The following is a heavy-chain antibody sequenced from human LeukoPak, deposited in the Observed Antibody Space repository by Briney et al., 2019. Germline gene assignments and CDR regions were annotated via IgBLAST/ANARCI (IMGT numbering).Heavy chain of an antibody. Sequence: ASVKVSCKASGYTFTGYYMHWVRQAPGQGLEWMGWINPNNGGTNYAQKFQGRVTMTRDTSISTAYMELSRLRSDDTAVYYCARTVATIRWFDPWGQGTLVTVSS. CDR2: INPNNGGT. V-gene: IGHV1-2*02. D-gene: IGHD5-12*01. J-gene: IGHJ5*02. CDR3: ARTVATIRWFDP. CDR1: GYTFTGYY.